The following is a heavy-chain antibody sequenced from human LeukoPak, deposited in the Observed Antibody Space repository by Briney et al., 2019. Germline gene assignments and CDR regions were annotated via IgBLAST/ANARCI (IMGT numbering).Heavy chain of an antibody. V-gene: IGHV5-51*01. J-gene: IGHJ4*02. Sequence: GESLKISCKGSGYSFTNYWIGWVRQMPGKGLEWMGIIYPGDSDTRYSPSFQGQVTISADKSISTAYLQWSSLKASDTAMYYCARQGHSYGTSFDYWGQGTLVTVSS. D-gene: IGHD5-18*01. CDR2: IYPGDSDT. CDR3: ARQGHSYGTSFDY. CDR1: GYSFTNYW.